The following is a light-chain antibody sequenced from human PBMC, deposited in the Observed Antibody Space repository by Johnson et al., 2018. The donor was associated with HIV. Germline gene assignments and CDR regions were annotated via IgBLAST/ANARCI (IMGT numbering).Light chain of an antibody. CDR2: ENN. V-gene: IGLV1-51*02. J-gene: IGLJ1*01. CDR3: GTWDSSLSFYV. Sequence: QSVLTQPPSVSAAPGQKVTFSCSGSSSNIGNNYVSWYQQLPGTAPKLLIYENNKRPSGIPDRFSGSKSGTSATLGITGLQTGDEADYYCGTWDSSLSFYVFGTGTKVTVL. CDR1: SSNIGNNY.